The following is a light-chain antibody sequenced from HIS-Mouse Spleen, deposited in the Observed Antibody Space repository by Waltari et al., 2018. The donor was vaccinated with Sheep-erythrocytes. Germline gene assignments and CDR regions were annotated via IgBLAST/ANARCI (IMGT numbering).Light chain of an antibody. CDR3: QQYGSSPLFT. V-gene: IGKV3-20*01. CDR2: GAS. J-gene: IGKJ3*01. CDR1: QSVSSSY. Sequence: EIVLTQSPGTLSLSPGERATLSCRASQSVSSSYLAWYQQKPGQAPRPLIYGASRRATGIQDRFSGSGSVTDFTLTISRLEPEDFAVYYCQQYGSSPLFTFGPGTKVDIK.